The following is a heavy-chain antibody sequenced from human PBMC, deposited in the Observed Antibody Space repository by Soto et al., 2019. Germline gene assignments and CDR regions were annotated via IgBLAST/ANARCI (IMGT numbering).Heavy chain of an antibody. D-gene: IGHD2-2*01. J-gene: IGHJ4*02. CDR3: ARVDCSSTSCYLAFDY. CDR2: ISSNSSNI. V-gene: IGHV3-21*01. CDR1: GFTFSSYG. Sequence: PGGSLRLSCAASGFTFSSYGMHWVRQAPGKGLEWVSFISSNSSNIYYADSVKGRFTISRDNAKNSLYLQMNSLRAEDTAVYYCARVDCSSTSCYLAFDYWGQGTLVTVSS.